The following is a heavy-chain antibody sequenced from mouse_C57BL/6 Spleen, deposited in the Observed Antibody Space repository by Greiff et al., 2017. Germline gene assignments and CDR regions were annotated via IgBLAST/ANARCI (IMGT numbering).Heavy chain of an antibody. J-gene: IGHJ3*01. CDR2: ISSGGSYT. CDR3: ASHPEDYDDGAWFAY. V-gene: IGHV5-6*01. D-gene: IGHD2-4*01. CDR1: GFTFSSYG. Sequence: EVKVVESGGDLVKPGGSLKLSCAASGFTFSSYGMSWVRQTPDKRLEWVATISSGGSYTYYPDSVKGRFTISRDNAKNTLYLQMSSLKSEDTAMYYCASHPEDYDDGAWFAYWGQGTLVTVSA.